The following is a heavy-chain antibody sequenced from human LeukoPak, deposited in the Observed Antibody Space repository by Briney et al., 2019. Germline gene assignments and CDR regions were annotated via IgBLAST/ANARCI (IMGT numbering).Heavy chain of an antibody. CDR1: GDSVSSNSNA. Sequence: SQTLSLTCAISGDSVSSNSNAWNWVRQSPSRGLEWLGRTYYRSKWFMDYAVSVKSRMTVNPDTTKNQFSLQLNSVTPEDTAVHYCVRARPKNPFDCWCQGTVVTVSS. CDR3: VRARPKNPFDC. D-gene: IGHD2/OR15-2a*01. J-gene: IGHJ4*02. V-gene: IGHV6-1*01. CDR2: TYYRSKWFM.